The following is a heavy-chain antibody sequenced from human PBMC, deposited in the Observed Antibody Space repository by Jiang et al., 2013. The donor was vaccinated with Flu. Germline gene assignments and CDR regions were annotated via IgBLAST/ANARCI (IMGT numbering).Heavy chain of an antibody. V-gene: IGHV3-74*01. CDR2: ST. J-gene: IGHJ3*02. CDR3: ARDPSITMIVVVNDAFDI. Sequence: STSYADSVKGRFTISRDNAKNTLYLQMNSLRAEDTAVYYRARDPSITMIVVVNDAFDIWGQGTMVTVSS. D-gene: IGHD3-22*01.